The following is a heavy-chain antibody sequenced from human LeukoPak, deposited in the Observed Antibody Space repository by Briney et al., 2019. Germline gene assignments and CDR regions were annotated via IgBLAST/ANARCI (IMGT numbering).Heavy chain of an antibody. J-gene: IGHJ4*02. CDR3: AIPPEGY. Sequence: GASVKVSCKASGYTFSDYTFTNYGISWVRQAPGQGLEWMGGIIPIFGTANYAQKFQGRVTITADESTSTAYMELSSLRSEDTAVYYCAIPPEGYWGQGTLVTVSS. V-gene: IGHV1-69*13. CDR1: GYTFSDYTFTNYG. CDR2: IIPIFGTA. D-gene: IGHD2-2*01.